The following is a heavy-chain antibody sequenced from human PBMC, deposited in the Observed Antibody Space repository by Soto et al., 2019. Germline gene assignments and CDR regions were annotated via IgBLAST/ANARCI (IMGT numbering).Heavy chain of an antibody. V-gene: IGHV1-69*02. Sequence: QVQLVQSGAEVKKPGSSVKVSCRASGGTFNSYTLSWVRQAPGQGLEWLGRFIPVLGVTNYAQKFQGRVTLPSDKSTSTADIQLNTPPSGHTAVYFFAMGAAAAGPWYNWFDPWGQGTLVTVSS. CDR2: FIPVLGVT. CDR1: GGTFNSYT. J-gene: IGHJ5*02. D-gene: IGHD6-13*01. CDR3: AMGAAAAGPWYNWFDP.